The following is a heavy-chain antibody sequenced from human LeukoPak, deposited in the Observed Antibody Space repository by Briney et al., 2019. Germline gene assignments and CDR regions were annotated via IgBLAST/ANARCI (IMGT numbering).Heavy chain of an antibody. J-gene: IGHJ3*02. D-gene: IGHD4-17*01. CDR2: IYYSGST. CDR3: ARVYGDYVGDAFDI. V-gene: IGHV4-39*01. Sequence: SETLSLTCTVSGGPISSSSYYWGWIRQPPGKGLEWIGSIYYSGSTYYNPSLKSRVTISVDTSKNQFSLKLSSVTAADTAVYYCARVYGDYVGDAFDIWGQGTMVTVSS. CDR1: GGPISSSSYY.